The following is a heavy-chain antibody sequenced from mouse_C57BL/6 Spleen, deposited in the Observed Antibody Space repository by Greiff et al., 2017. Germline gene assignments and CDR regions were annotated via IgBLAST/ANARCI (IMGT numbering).Heavy chain of an antibody. V-gene: IGHV1-66*01. D-gene: IGHD2-4*01. Sequence: VKLMESGPELVKPGASVKISCKASGYSFTSYYIHWVKQRPGQGLEWIGWIYPVSGNTKYNEKFKGKATLTADTSSSTAYMQLSSLTSEDSAVYYCASLDYGDFDYWGQGTTLTVSS. CDR3: ASLDYGDFDY. J-gene: IGHJ2*01. CDR2: IYPVSGNT. CDR1: GYSFTSYY.